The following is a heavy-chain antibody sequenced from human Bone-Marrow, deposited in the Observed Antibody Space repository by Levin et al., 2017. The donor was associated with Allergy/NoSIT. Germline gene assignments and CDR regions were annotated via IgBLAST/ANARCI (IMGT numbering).Heavy chain of an antibody. CDR2: IYSTGTT. Sequence: SETLSLTCTVSGYSINSGYSWGWVRQPPGKGLEWLGSIYSTGTTYYSPSLKSRVSISTRASKNQFSLQLTSVTAADTAVYYCASMTTVTKTYYFEFWGQGTPVTVSS. CDR3: ASMTTVTKTYYFEF. CDR1: GYSINSGYS. D-gene: IGHD4-17*01. V-gene: IGHV4-38-2*02. J-gene: IGHJ4*02.